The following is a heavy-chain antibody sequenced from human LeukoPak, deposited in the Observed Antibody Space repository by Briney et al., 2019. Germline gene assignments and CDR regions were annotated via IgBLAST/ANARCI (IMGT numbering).Heavy chain of an antibody. CDR3: ASSRGTLYYYYGMDV. J-gene: IGHJ6*02. Sequence: GASVTVSCKASGGTFSSYAISWVRQAPGQGLEWMGRIIPILGIANYAQKFQGRVTITADTSTSTAYMELRSLRSDDTAVYYCASSRGTLYYYYGMDVWGQGTTVTVSS. CDR2: IIPILGIA. V-gene: IGHV1-69*04. D-gene: IGHD1-7*01. CDR1: GGTFSSYA.